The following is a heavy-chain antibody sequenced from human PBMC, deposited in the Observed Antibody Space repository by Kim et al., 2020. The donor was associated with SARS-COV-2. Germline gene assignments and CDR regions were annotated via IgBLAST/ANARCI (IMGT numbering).Heavy chain of an antibody. J-gene: IGHJ6*02. Sequence: ASVKVSCKASGYTFTGYYMHWVRQAPGQGLEWMGWINPNSGGTNYAQKFQGWVTMTRDTSISTAYMELSRLRSDDTAVYYCARGRDRGGSSWAPDYYYGMDVWGQGTTVTVSS. CDR3: ARGRDRGGSSWAPDYYYGMDV. V-gene: IGHV1-2*04. CDR2: INPNSGGT. D-gene: IGHD6-13*01. CDR1: GYTFTGYY.